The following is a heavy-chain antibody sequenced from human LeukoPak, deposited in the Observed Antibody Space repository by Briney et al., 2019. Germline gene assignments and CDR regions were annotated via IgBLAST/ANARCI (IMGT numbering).Heavy chain of an antibody. J-gene: IGHJ5*02. V-gene: IGHV4-4*02. CDR2: IYHSGST. CDR1: GGSISSSNW. D-gene: IGHD4-11*01. Sequence: PSETLSLTCAVSGGSISSSNWWSWVRQPPGKGLEWIGEIYHSGSTNYNPSLKSRVTISVDTSKNQFSLKLSSVTAADTAVYYCARVRARTVWFDPWGQGTLVTVSS. CDR3: ARVRARTVWFDP.